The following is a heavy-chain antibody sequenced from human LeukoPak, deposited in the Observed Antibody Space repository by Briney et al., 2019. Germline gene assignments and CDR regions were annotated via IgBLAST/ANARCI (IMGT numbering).Heavy chain of an antibody. V-gene: IGHV3-23*01. D-gene: IGHD5-18*01. CDR1: GFTLSTYS. Sequence: PGGSLRLSCPASGFTLSTYSMNWVRQAPGKGLEWVSAISGSGGSTYYADSVKGRFTISRDNSKNTLYLQMNSLRAKDTAVYYCAKEPGYSYGPEAWGQGTLVTVSS. J-gene: IGHJ5*02. CDR3: AKEPGYSYGPEA. CDR2: ISGSGGST.